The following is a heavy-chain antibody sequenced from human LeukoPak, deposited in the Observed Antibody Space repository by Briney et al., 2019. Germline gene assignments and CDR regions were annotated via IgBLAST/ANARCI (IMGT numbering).Heavy chain of an antibody. V-gene: IGHV3-53*01. CDR3: YMALSHSSRWYYFAY. J-gene: IGHJ4*02. CDR2: IYSGGST. D-gene: IGHD6-13*01. Sequence: GGSLRLSCAASGFTDNSNYMSWLPQAPGKGLEWVSVIYSGGSTYYADSVKGRFTISRDNSKNTLYLQMNSPRAADTAVYYCYMALSHSSRWYYFAYWGQGTLVTVSS. CDR1: GFTDNSNY.